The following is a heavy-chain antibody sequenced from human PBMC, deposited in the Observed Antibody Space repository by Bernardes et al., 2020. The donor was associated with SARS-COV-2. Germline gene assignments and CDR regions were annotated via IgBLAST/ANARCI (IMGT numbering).Heavy chain of an antibody. J-gene: IGHJ6*02. CDR1: GFTFSGFT. V-gene: IGHV3-21*06. D-gene: IGHD2-8*02. Sequence: GGSLRLSCAASGFTFSGFTMTWVRQAPGRGLEWVSFISSSSRYIYYADSVKGRFTISRDNAKNTLYLQMNSLRAEDTAVYYCARALPAPSGPGLSYFYYYNGMDVWGQGTTVTVSS. CDR2: ISSSSRYI. CDR3: ARALPAPSGPGLSYFYYYNGMDV.